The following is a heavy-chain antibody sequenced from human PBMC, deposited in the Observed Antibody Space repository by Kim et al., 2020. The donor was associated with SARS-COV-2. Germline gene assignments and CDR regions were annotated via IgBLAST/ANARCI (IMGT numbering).Heavy chain of an antibody. CDR3: ARDSSSSWYYPYYFDY. Sequence: SLKSRVTRSVDTSKNQFSLKLSSVTTADTAVYYCARDSSSSWYYPYYFDYWGQGTLVTVSS. J-gene: IGHJ4*02. D-gene: IGHD6-13*01. V-gene: IGHV4-31*02.